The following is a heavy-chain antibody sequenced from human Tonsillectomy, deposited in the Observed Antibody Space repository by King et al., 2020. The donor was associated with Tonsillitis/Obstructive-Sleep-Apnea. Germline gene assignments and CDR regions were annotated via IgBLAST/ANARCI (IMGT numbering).Heavy chain of an antibody. Sequence: VQLVESGGGLVKPGGSLRLSCAASGFTFSGHSMNWVRQAPGKGLEWVSSLSSDSTYIYHADSVKGRFTISRDNAKNSLYLQMNSLRAEDTAVYYCASEGEWEQLDYWGQGALVTVSS. J-gene: IGHJ4*02. CDR3: ASEGEWEQLDY. V-gene: IGHV3-21*01. D-gene: IGHD1-26*01. CDR2: LSSDSTYI. CDR1: GFTFSGHS.